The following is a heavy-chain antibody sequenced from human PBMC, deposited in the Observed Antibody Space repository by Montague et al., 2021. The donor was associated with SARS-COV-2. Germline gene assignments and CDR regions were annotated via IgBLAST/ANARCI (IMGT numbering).Heavy chain of an antibody. J-gene: IGHJ4*02. V-gene: IGHV4-34*01. CDR3: ARAIVDVTMMVLVMTGVEHYFDF. Sequence: SETLSLTCAVYGGSFSGYYWSWIRQPPGKGLEWIGDINHSGSTNYNPSLKSRVSISVDTSKNQFSLKLSSVTAADTAVYYCARAIVDVTMMVLVMTGVEHYFDFWGQGTLVTVSS. CDR1: GGSFSGYY. D-gene: IGHD3-22*01. CDR2: INHSGST.